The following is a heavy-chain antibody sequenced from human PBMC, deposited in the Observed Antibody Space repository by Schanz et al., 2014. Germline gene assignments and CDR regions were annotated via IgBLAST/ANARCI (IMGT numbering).Heavy chain of an antibody. CDR3: TKFETRTGTNY. CDR1: GFTFSKAW. Sequence: EVQLVESGGGLVQPGGSLRLSCAASGFTFSKAWMSWVRQAPGKGLEYIGRIKTKDEGEVPEYSAPAKGRFTISRDNSKNTLYLQMNSLRTEDTAVYYCTKFETRTGTNYWGQGTLVTVSS. D-gene: IGHD1-1*01. CDR2: IKTKDEGEVP. V-gene: IGHV3-15*01. J-gene: IGHJ4*02.